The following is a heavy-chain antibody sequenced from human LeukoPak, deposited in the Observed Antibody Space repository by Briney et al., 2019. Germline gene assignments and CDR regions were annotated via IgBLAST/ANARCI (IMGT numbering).Heavy chain of an antibody. CDR3: ARGAAAGTDY. CDR2: IYYSGST. CDR1: GGSISSYY. J-gene: IGHJ4*02. V-gene: IGHV4-30-4*08. D-gene: IGHD6-13*01. Sequence: PSETLSLTCTVSGGSISSYYWSWIRQPPGKGLEWIGYIYYSGSTYYNPSLKSRVTISVDTSKNQFSLKLSSVTAADTAVYYCARGAAAGTDYWGQGTLVTVSS.